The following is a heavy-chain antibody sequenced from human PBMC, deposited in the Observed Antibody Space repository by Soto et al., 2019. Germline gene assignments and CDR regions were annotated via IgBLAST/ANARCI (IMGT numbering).Heavy chain of an antibody. V-gene: IGHV1-18*04. CDR1: GYTFTSYG. CDR2: ISAYNGNT. J-gene: IGHJ4*02. Sequence: QVQLVQSGAEVKKPGASVKVSCKASGYTFTSYGISWVRQAPGQGLEWMGWISAYNGNTNYAQRLQGRVTMTTDTSTGTAYMERRSLRSDDTAVYYCARDSPVPMITFGGVIVPDYWGQGTLVTVSS. CDR3: ARDSPVPMITFGGVIVPDY. D-gene: IGHD3-16*02.